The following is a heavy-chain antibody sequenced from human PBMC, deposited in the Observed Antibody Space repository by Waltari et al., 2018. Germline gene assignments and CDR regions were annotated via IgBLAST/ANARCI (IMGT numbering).Heavy chain of an antibody. CDR2: ISSSSSTI. J-gene: IGHJ4*02. CDR3: ARGGIAARRAFGY. CDR1: GFTFSSYS. Sequence: EVQLVESGGGLVQPGGSLRLSCAASGFTFSSYSMNWVRQAPGKGLEWVSYISSSSSTIYYADSVKGRFTISRDNAKNSLYLQMNSLRAEDTAVYYCARGGIAARRAFGYWGQGTLVTVSS. V-gene: IGHV3-48*01. D-gene: IGHD6-6*01.